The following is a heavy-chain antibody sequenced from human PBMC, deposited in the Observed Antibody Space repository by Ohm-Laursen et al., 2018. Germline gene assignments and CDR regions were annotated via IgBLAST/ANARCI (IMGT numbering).Heavy chain of an antibody. V-gene: IGHV3-23*01. J-gene: IGHJ4*02. CDR3: AKDPPYYYGSSGYYSDY. D-gene: IGHD3-22*01. CDR2: ISGSGGST. CDR1: GFTFNDYA. Sequence: GSLRLSCAATGFTFNDYAMSWVRQAPGKGLEWVSAISGSGGSTYYADSVKGRFTISRDNSKNTLYLQMNSLRAEDTAVYYCAKDPPYYYGSSGYYSDYWGQGTLVTVSS.